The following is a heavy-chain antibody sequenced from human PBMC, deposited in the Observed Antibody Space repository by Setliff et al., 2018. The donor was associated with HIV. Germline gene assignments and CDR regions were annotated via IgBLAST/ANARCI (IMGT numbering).Heavy chain of an antibody. CDR3: ARALFDNSPLDA. V-gene: IGHV1-2*02. CDR2: VNPKSSGT. J-gene: IGHJ3*01. D-gene: IGHD1-20*01. CDR1: VYSFTSYY. Sequence: ASVKVSCKASVYSFTSYYMHWVRQAPGQGPEWMGWVNPKSSGTKYAQKFQGRVTMTRDTSIGTAYLELNGLTSDDTAMYYCARALFDNSPLDAWGQGTMVTVSS.